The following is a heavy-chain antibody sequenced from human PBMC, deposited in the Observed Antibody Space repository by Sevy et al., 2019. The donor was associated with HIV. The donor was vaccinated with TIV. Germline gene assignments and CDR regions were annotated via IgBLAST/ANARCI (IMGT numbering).Heavy chain of an antibody. CDR2: ISSNGGST. J-gene: IGHJ3*02. V-gene: IGHV3-64D*06. CDR1: GFTFSSYA. Sequence: GSLRLSCSASGFTFSSYAMHWVRQAPGKGLEYVSAISSNGGSTYYADSVKGRFTISRDNSKNTLYLQMSSLRAEDTAVYYCVKDQRGSSSWPDAFDIWGQGTMVTVSS. CDR3: VKDQRGSSSWPDAFDI. D-gene: IGHD6-13*01.